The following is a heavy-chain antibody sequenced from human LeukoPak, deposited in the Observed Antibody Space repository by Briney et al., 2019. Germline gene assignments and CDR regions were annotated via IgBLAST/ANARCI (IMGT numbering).Heavy chain of an antibody. J-gene: IGHJ4*02. D-gene: IGHD6-19*01. V-gene: IGHV3-23*01. CDR3: AKQWLVRG. CDR2: LNEAGETT. CDR1: GFTFSSHA. Sequence: GGSLRLSCVASGFTFSSHAMNWVRQAPGKGLEWISSLNEAGETTDYADSVRGRFTISRDNSKNTLYLQMNSLRADDTEVYCCAKQWLVRGWGKGTLVTVSS.